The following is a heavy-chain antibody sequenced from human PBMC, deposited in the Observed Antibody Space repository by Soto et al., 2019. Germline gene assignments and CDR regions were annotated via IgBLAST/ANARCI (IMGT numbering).Heavy chain of an antibody. Sequence: EVQLVESGGGLIQPGGSLRLSCAVSGFTVTSNSMSWVRQAAGKGLEWVSIIYSGGTTYCADSVMGRFTISRDNSKNTLYLPMNSLRAEDTAVYYCARDGHNYGYDYWGQGTLVTVSS. CDR2: IYSGGTT. CDR3: ARDGHNYGYDY. J-gene: IGHJ4*02. CDR1: GFTVTSNS. D-gene: IGHD5-18*01. V-gene: IGHV3-53*01.